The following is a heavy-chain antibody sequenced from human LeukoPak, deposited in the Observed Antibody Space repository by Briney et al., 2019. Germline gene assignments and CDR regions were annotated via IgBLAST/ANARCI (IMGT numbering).Heavy chain of an antibody. CDR3: ARQTTIYSSGWIFDY. CDR2: INTDGSST. J-gene: IGHJ4*02. Sequence: AGGSLRLSCAASGFTFTRSWMQWVRQAPGKGLVWISRINTDGSSTSYADSVKGRFTVSRDNAKNTLYLEMNSLRAEDTAVYYCARQTTIYSSGWIFDYWGQGTLVTVSS. CDR1: GFTFTRSW. D-gene: IGHD6-19*01. V-gene: IGHV3-74*01.